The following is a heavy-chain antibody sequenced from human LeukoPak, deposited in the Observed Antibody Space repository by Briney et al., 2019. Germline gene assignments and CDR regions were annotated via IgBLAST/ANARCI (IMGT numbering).Heavy chain of an antibody. Sequence: GGSLRLSCAASGFTFSTYAMHWVRQAPGKGLEWVAIILSDGGSKDYADSVKGRFTISGDNSRNTMYLQMNSLRNEDTAVYFCARQEANWGDYYFDYWGQGTLVTVSS. CDR3: ARQEANWGDYYFDY. J-gene: IGHJ4*02. CDR1: GFTFSTYA. CDR2: ILSDGGSK. V-gene: IGHV3-30*04. D-gene: IGHD7-27*01.